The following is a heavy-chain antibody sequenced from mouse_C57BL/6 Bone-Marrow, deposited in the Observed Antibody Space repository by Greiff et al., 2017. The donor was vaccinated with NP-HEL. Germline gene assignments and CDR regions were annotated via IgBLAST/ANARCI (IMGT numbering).Heavy chain of an antibody. CDR3: ARYEAPSNWAWFAY. J-gene: IGHJ3*01. V-gene: IGHV7-3*01. Sequence: EVQLVESGGGLVQPGGSLSLSCAASGFTFTDYYMSWVRQPPGKALEWLGFIRNKDNGYTTESSASVNGRFTISRDNSQSILYLQMNALRAEDSATYYCARYEAPSNWAWFAYWGQGTLVTVSA. CDR2: IRNKDNGYTT. D-gene: IGHD4-1*02. CDR1: GFTFTDYY.